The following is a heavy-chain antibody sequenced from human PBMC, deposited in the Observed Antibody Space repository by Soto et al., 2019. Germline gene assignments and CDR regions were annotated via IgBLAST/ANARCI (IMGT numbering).Heavy chain of an antibody. J-gene: IGHJ6*03. CDR1: GGSFSGYY. CDR3: ARDGPSYYYFWGGYYYYMYV. V-gene: IGHV4-34*01. CDR2: INHSGST. Sequence: PSETLSLTCAVYGGSFSGYYWSWIRQPPGKGLEWIGEINHSGSTNYNPSLKSRVTISVDTSKNQFSLKLSSVTAADTAVYYCARDGPSYYYFWGGYYYYMYVWGKGTTVTVSS. D-gene: IGHD3-3*01.